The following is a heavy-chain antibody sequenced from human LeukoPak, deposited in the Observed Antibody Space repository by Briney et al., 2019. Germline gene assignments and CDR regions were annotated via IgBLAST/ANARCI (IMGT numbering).Heavy chain of an antibody. Sequence: PGGSLRLSCVASGFTFSDYEMNWVRQAPGKGLEWISYIRNSGSTTYYADSVKGRFTISRDNAKNSLYLQMNSLRVEDTAVYYCAREDHSNYNYWGQGTLVTVSS. CDR1: GFTFSDYE. CDR3: AREDHSNYNY. J-gene: IGHJ4*02. V-gene: IGHV3-48*03. D-gene: IGHD4-11*01. CDR2: IRNSGSTT.